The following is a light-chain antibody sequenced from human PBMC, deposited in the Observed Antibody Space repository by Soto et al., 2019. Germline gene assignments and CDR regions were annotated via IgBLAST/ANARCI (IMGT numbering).Light chain of an antibody. J-gene: IGKJ5*01. V-gene: IGKV1-5*01. CDR3: QQFNNYRIT. CDR1: QSVSSW. Sequence: DIQMTQSPSTLAASVGDRVTITCRASQSVSSWLAWYQQKPGKAPKLLIYAASTLQSGVPSRFSGSGSGTEFTLTSSSLQPEDFATYYCQQFNNYRITFGQGTRLEIK. CDR2: AAS.